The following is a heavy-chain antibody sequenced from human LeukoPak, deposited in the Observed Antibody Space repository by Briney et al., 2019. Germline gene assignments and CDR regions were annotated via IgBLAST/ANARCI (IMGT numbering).Heavy chain of an antibody. CDR1: GFTFGDYA. V-gene: IGHV3-49*04. CDR3: TRAPPDTMIAIY. J-gene: IGHJ4*02. CDR2: IRSKAYGGTT. Sequence: GGSLRLSCTASGFTFGDYAMSWVRQAPGKGLEWVGFIRSKAYGGTTEYAASVKGRFTISRDDSKSIAYLQMNSLKTEDTAVYYCTRAPPDTMIAIYWGQGTLVTVSS. D-gene: IGHD3-22*01.